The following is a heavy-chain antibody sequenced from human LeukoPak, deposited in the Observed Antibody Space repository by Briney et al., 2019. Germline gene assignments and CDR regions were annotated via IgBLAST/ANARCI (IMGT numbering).Heavy chain of an antibody. V-gene: IGHV3-9*01. CDR3: AKDTGAYYYYGMDV. J-gene: IGHJ6*02. Sequence: TGGSLRLSCAASGFTFNNYAMSWVRQAPGKGLEWVSGISWNSGSIGYADSVKGRFTISRDNAKNSLYLQMNSLRAEDTALYYCAKDTGAYYYYGMDVWGQGTTVTVSS. CDR1: GFTFNNYA. CDR2: ISWNSGSI.